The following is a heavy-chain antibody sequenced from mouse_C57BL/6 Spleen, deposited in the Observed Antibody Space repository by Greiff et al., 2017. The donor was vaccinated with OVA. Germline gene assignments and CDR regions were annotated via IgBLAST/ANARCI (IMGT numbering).Heavy chain of an antibody. J-gene: IGHJ1*03. Sequence: ESGPGLVKPSQSLSLTCSVTGYSITSGYYWNWIRQFPGNKLEWMGYISYDGSNNYNPSLKNRISITRDTSKNQFFLKLNSVTTEDTATYYCARGRYGTYWYFDVWGTGTTVTVSS. CDR2: ISYDGSN. CDR1: GYSITSGYY. D-gene: IGHD1-1*01. V-gene: IGHV3-6*01. CDR3: ARGRYGTYWYFDV.